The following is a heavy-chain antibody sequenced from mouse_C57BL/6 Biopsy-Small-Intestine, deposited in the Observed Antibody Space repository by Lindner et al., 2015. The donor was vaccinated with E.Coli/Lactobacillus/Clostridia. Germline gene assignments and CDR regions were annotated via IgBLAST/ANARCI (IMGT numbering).Heavy chain of an antibody. CDR2: IDPNSGGT. CDR1: GYTFTDYY. J-gene: IGHJ4*01. CDR3: ARATLAVAGTGRYFDY. V-gene: IGHV1-72*04. Sequence: SVKVSCKASGYTFTDYYMHWVRQAPRQGLEWMGWIDPNSGGTNFAQKFQGRVTMTRDTSISTAYMELSRLRSDDTAVYYCARATLAVAGTGRYFDYWGQGTLVTVSS. D-gene: IGHD1-1*01.